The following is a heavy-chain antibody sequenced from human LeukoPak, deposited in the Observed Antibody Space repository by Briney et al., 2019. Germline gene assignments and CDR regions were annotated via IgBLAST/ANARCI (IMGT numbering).Heavy chain of an antibody. J-gene: IGHJ4*02. CDR3: ARDAESYASGSYTPFDY. CDR2: IYYSGSI. D-gene: IGHD3-10*01. V-gene: IGHV4-59*01. Sequence: SSETLSLTCTVSGGSISGYSWSWIRQPPGKGLEWIGYIYYSGSINYNRSLKSRVTISVDPSKNQFSLKLTSVTAADTAVYFCARDAESYASGSYTPFDYWGQGTLVTVSS. CDR1: GGSISGYS.